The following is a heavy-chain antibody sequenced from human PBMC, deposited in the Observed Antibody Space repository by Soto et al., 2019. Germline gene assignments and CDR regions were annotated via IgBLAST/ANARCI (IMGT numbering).Heavy chain of an antibody. V-gene: IGHV6-1*01. Sequence: XQTLSLPSAISGDSVSSNSAACNWIRHSPSRGLEWLGRTYYRSKWYNDYAVSVKSRITINPDTSKNQFSLQLNSVTPEDTAVYYCATDLYRSGSYSFYYYYGMDVWGQGTTVTVSS. D-gene: IGHD3-10*01. CDR1: GDSVSSNSAA. J-gene: IGHJ6*02. CDR3: ATDLYRSGSYSFYYYYGMDV. CDR2: TYYRSKWYN.